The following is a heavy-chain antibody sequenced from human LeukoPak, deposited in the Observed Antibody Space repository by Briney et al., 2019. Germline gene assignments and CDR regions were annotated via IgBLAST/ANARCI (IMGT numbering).Heavy chain of an antibody. CDR1: GGSISSYN. J-gene: IGHJ4*02. V-gene: IGHV4-59*01. D-gene: IGHD2-2*02. CDR2: IYYSGST. CDR3: ARGPIVVVVPAAIGDYFDY. Sequence: PSETLSLTCTVSGGSISSYNWSWIRQPPGKGLEWIGYIYYSGSTNYNPSLKSRVTISVDTSKNQFSLKLSSVTAADTAVYYCARGPIVVVVPAAIGDYFDYWGQGTLVTVSS.